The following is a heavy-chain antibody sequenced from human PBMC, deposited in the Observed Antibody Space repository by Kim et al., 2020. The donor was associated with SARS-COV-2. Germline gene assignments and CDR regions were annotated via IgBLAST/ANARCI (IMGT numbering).Heavy chain of an antibody. J-gene: IGHJ4*02. Sequence: YSVNSVKGRFTIPRKNAENSLYLQMNSLADEDTAVYYCGKEGNEHRAGLDYWGQGTLVTVSS. CDR3: GKEGNEHRAGLDY. V-gene: IGHV3-48*02. D-gene: IGHD1-1*01.